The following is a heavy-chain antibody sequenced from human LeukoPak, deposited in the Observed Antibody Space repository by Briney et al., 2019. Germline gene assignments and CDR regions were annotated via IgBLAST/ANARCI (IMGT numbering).Heavy chain of an antibody. CDR3: ARAGTTGTIAFDY. D-gene: IGHD1-1*01. Sequence: ASVRVSCKASGYTFTGYYMHWVRQAPGQGLEWMGWINPNSGGTNYAQKFQGRVTMTRDTSISTAYMELSRLRSDDTAVYYCARAGTTGTIAFDYWGQGTLVTVSS. V-gene: IGHV1-2*02. J-gene: IGHJ4*02. CDR2: INPNSGGT. CDR1: GYTFTGYY.